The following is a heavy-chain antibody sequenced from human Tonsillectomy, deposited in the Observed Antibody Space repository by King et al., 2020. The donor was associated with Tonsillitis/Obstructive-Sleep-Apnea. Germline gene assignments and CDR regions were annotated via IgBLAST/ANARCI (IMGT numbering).Heavy chain of an antibody. CDR1: GGSISSSSSY. V-gene: IGHV4-39*01. J-gene: IGHJ3*02. CDR3: ATTSPPLYDSSGYSDAFDI. CDR2: IYYSGST. D-gene: IGHD3-22*01. Sequence: QLVESGPGLVKPSETLSLTCTVSGGSISSSSSYWGWIRQPPGKGLEWIGTIYYSGSTYYNPSLKSRVTISVDTSKNQFSLKLSSVTAADTAVYYCATTSPPLYDSSGYSDAFDIWGQGKMVTVSS.